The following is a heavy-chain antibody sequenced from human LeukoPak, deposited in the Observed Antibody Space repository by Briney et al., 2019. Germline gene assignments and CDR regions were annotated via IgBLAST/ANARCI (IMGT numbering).Heavy chain of an antibody. D-gene: IGHD1-26*01. CDR2: IKRDGSEK. CDR3: VRDDGATKPC. Sequence: GGSLSLSCAASAFTLSSYWMSWVRQAPGKGLEWVANIKRDGSEKYYVDSVKGRFSISRDNAKNSLYLQMNSLKVEDTAVYYCVRDDGATKPCWGQGTLVTVSS. CDR1: AFTLSSYW. J-gene: IGHJ4*02. V-gene: IGHV3-7*01.